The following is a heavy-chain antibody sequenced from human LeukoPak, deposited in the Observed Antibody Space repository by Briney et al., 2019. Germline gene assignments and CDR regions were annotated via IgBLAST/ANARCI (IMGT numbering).Heavy chain of an antibody. CDR3: ARGRACTSTSCYAPNYYYYYGMDV. Sequence: SETLSLTCTVSGGSISRYYWSWIRQPPGKGLEWIGHIYYSGTTTYNPSLKSRVIISVDTSKNQFSLKLNSVTAADTGVYYCARGRACTSTSCYAPNYYYYYGMDVWGQGTTVTVSS. CDR1: GGSISRYY. D-gene: IGHD2-2*01. V-gene: IGHV4-59*12. J-gene: IGHJ6*02. CDR2: IYYSGTT.